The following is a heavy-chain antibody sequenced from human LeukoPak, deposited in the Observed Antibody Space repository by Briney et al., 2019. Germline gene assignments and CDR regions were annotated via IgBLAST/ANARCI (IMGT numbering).Heavy chain of an antibody. V-gene: IGHV3-21*01. CDR1: GFTFSSYS. CDR3: ARRSITMVRGGARYFDY. Sequence: GGSLRLSCAASGFTFSSYSMNWVRQAPGKGLEWVSSISSSSSYIYYADSVKGRFTISRDNAKNSLYLQMNSLRAEDTAVYYCARRSITMVRGGARYFDYWGQGTLVTVSS. J-gene: IGHJ4*02. CDR2: ISSSSSYI. D-gene: IGHD3-10*01.